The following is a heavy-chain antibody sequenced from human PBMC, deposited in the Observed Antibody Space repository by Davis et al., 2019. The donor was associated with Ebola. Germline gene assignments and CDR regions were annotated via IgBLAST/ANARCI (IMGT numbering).Heavy chain of an antibody. J-gene: IGHJ6*02. Sequence: MPSETLSLTCTVSGGSISSSSYHWGWIRQPPGKGLEWIGSIYYSGSTYYNPSLKSRVTISVDTSKNQFSLKLSSVTAADTAVYYCARGEFDWLRVGMDVWGQGTTVTVSS. V-gene: IGHV4-39*01. CDR3: ARGEFDWLRVGMDV. D-gene: IGHD3-9*01. CDR1: GGSISSSSYH. CDR2: IYYSGST.